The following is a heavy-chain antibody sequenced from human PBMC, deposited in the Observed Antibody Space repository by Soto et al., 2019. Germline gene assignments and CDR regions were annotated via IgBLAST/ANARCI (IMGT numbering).Heavy chain of an antibody. CDR2: ISSSSSYI. D-gene: IGHD3-22*01. Sequence: GGSLRLSCAASGFTFSSYSMNWVRQAPGKGLEWVSSISSSSSYIYYADSVKGRFTISRDNAKNSLYLQMNSLRAEDTAVYYCARAIPYYYYSSGSTTWWFDPWGQGTLVTVSS. V-gene: IGHV3-21*01. J-gene: IGHJ5*02. CDR3: ARAIPYYYYSSGSTTWWFDP. CDR1: GFTFSSYS.